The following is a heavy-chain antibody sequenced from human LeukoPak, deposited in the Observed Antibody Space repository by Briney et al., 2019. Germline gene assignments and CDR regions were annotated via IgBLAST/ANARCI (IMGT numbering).Heavy chain of an antibody. CDR1: GGTFSSYA. CDR3: AREAERSRDGYNWDY. CDR2: IIPILGIA. V-gene: IGHV1-69*04. J-gene: IGHJ4*02. D-gene: IGHD5-24*01. Sequence: SVKVSCKASGGTFSSYAISWVRQAPGQGLEWMGRIIPILGIANYAQKFQGRVTMTRDTSTSTVYMELSSLRSEDTAVYYRAREAERSRDGYNWDYWGQGTLVTVSS.